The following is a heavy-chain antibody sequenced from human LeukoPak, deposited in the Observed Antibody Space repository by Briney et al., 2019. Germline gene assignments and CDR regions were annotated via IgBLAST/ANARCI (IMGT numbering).Heavy chain of an antibody. CDR1: GFIFSSYP. D-gene: IGHD1-26*01. V-gene: IGHV3-48*04. J-gene: IGHJ4*02. CDR2: ITGSSDTI. Sequence: GGSLRLSCAASGFIFSSYPMNWVRQAPGKGLEWLSQITGSSDTIYYADSLKGRFTVSRDNAKNSLYLQMNSLRAEDTAVYYCARTIVGATGADYWGLGTLVTVSS. CDR3: ARTIVGATGADY.